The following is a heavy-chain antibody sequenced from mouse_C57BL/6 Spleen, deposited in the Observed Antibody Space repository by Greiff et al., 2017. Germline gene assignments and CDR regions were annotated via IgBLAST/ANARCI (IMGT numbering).Heavy chain of an antibody. Sequence: QVQLKESGAELVKPGASVKISCKASGYAFSSYWMNWVKQRPGKGLEWIGQIYPGDGDTNYNGKFKGKATLTADKSSSTAYMQLSSLTSEDSAVYFCARRDWDDFDVWGTGTTVTVSS. J-gene: IGHJ1*03. V-gene: IGHV1-80*01. D-gene: IGHD4-1*01. CDR1: GYAFSSYW. CDR2: IYPGDGDT. CDR3: ARRDWDDFDV.